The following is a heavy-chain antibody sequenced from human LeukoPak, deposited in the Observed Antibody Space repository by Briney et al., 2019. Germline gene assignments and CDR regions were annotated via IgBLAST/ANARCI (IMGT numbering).Heavy chain of an antibody. D-gene: IGHD4-17*01. CDR2: ISGSGTDT. CDR1: GFTFSIYA. Sequence: PGGSLRLSCAASGFTFSIYAMSWVRQAPGKGLEWVSTISGSGTDTFYADSVKGRFTISRDNSKNTLYLQMSSLRAVDTAVYYCAKVATVTTYYYYYYMHVWGKGTTVTVSS. CDR3: AKVATVTTYYYYYYMHV. J-gene: IGHJ6*03. V-gene: IGHV3-23*01.